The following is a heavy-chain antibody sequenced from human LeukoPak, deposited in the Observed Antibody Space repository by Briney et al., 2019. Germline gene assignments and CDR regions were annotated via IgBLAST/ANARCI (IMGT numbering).Heavy chain of an antibody. CDR1: GCIFTNYW. D-gene: IGHD6-13*01. CDR2: IYPGDSDT. CDR3: ARRLGIAAAANWFDP. Sequence: GGALKISCKAIGCIFTNYWIGWVRRLPGKGLEWRGIIYPGDSDTRYSPSFQRQVTISAHKSISTAYLQWSSLKASDTAMYYCARRLGIAAAANWFDPWGQGTLVTVSS. V-gene: IGHV5-51*01. J-gene: IGHJ5*02.